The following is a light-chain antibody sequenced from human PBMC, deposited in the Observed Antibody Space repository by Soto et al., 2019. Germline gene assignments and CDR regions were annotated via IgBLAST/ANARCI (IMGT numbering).Light chain of an antibody. Sequence: DIQMTQSPSSLSASVGDRVTITCQASQDISNYLNWYQQKPGKAPKLLIYDASNLETGVPSRFSGSGSGTDFTFTISSLQPEDIATYYCQQYDNLPWFGPGTKVEIK. CDR2: DAS. J-gene: IGKJ3*01. V-gene: IGKV1-33*01. CDR3: QQYDNLPW. CDR1: QDISNY.